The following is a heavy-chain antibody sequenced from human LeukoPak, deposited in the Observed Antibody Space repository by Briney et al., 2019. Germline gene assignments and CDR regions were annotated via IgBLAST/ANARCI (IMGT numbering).Heavy chain of an antibody. CDR2: IKSKPDGGTT. CDR3: TIVEMATISMVDY. CDR1: GFTFSNAW. J-gene: IGHJ4*02. D-gene: IGHD5-24*01. V-gene: IGHV3-15*01. Sequence: GGSLRLSCAASGFTFSNAWMSWVRQAPGKGLEWVGRIKSKPDGGTTDYAAPVKGRFTISRDDSKNTLYLQMNSLKTEDTAVYYCTIVEMATISMVDYWGQGTLVTVSS.